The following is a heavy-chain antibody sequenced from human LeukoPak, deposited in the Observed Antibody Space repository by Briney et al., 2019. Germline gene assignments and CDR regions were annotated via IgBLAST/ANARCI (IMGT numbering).Heavy chain of an antibody. CDR3: ARGRWADKFDP. Sequence: GASVKVSCKASGYTFTGYYVHWVRQAPGQGLEWMGSNNPINGDTNFAQKFQGRVTMTRDTSTNTAYMELNRLRYDDAAVYYCARGRWADKFDPWGQGTLVTVSS. J-gene: IGHJ5*02. CDR1: GYTFTGYY. D-gene: IGHD3-16*01. V-gene: IGHV1-2*02. CDR2: NNPINGDT.